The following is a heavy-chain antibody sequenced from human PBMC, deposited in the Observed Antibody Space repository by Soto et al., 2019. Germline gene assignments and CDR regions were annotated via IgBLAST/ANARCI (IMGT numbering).Heavy chain of an antibody. D-gene: IGHD1-20*01. CDR3: ARHGGYRCITATLGNLDY. CDR1: GGSISSTTYS. Sequence: PSETLSLTCTVSGGSISSTTYSWGWIRQPPGKGLEWIGSMFYSGTTYSNPSLQSRVTISIDTSNNLFSLKLNTVTAADTSLYYCARHGGYRCITATLGNLDYWGQGTLVTVSS. V-gene: IGHV4-39*01. J-gene: IGHJ4*02. CDR2: MFYSGTT.